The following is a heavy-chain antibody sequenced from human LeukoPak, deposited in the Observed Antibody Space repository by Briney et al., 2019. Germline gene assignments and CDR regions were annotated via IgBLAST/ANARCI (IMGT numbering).Heavy chain of an antibody. CDR1: GFTFSNAW. CDR2: IKTNTDGGTT. Sequence: GGSLRLSCAASGFTFSNAWMSWVRQAPGKGLEWVGRIKTNTDGGTTDYAVPVRGRFTISRDDSKNTLYLQMNSLKTEDTAVYYCTTFSRYEAYDYWGQGTLVAVSS. J-gene: IGHJ4*02. V-gene: IGHV3-15*01. CDR3: TTFSRYEAYDY. D-gene: IGHD3-3*01.